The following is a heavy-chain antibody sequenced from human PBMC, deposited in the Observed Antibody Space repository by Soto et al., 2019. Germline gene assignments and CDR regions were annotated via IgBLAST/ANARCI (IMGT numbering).Heavy chain of an antibody. Sequence: SESLSVPCSVSGESYRGFYWNSVRQYPAKGLEWIGEINDSGRTNYNPSLTSRVTISADTAKNQFSLLMTSVTAADTAVFFCAIGHYDFWGGYSTSYYFSRLDVWGPGTTVTVSS. CDR1: GESYRGFY. V-gene: IGHV4-34*01. CDR2: INDSGRT. J-gene: IGHJ6*02. CDR3: AIGHYDFWGGYSTSYYFSRLDV. D-gene: IGHD3-3*01.